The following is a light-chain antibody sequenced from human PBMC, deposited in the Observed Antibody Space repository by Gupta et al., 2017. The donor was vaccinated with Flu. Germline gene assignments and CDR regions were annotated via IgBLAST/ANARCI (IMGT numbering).Light chain of an antibody. CDR1: SSNIGAGYD. Sequence: HSVLPQPPSVSGAPGHRVTISCTGSSSNIGAGYDVHWYQQLPGTAPKLLIYGNSNRPSGVPDRFSGSKSGTSASLSITGLQAEDEADYYCQSYDSSLSVVVFGGGTKLIVL. V-gene: IGLV1-40*01. CDR2: GNS. CDR3: QSYDSSLSVVV. J-gene: IGLJ3*02.